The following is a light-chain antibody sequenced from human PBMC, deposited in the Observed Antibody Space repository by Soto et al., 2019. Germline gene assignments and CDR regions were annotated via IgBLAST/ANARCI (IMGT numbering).Light chain of an antibody. Sequence: FVVTQSPDTLSLSPGETATLSCRASQSVSTSYLAWYQQKPGQAPRLLIYGASSRATGIPDRFSGSGSGTDFTLTISRLEPEDFAVYYRQQYGSSPRTSGQGTKVDIK. V-gene: IGKV3-20*01. CDR1: QSVSTSY. CDR2: GAS. J-gene: IGKJ1*01. CDR3: QQYGSSPRT.